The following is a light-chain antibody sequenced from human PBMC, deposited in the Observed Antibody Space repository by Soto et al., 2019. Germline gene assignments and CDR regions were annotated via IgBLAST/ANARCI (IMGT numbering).Light chain of an antibody. J-gene: IGKJ1*01. CDR1: QSVSSN. V-gene: IGKV3-15*01. CDR2: DAS. CDR3: QQYGSSST. Sequence: IVMTQSPATVSVSPGESATLSCRASQSVSSNLAWHQQTPGQAPRILMYDASTRATGTSDRFSGRASGTDFILTISLLEHEEFADYCWQQYGSSSTFGQGTKVDI.